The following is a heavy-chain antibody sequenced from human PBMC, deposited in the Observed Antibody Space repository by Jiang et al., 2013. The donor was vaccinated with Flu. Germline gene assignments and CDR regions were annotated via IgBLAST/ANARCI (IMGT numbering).Heavy chain of an antibody. J-gene: IGHJ4*02. D-gene: IGHD5-18*01. V-gene: IGHV6-1*01. CDR3: ARAPTIDLAAMVLYYFDY. CDR2: TYYRSKWYN. Sequence: SGDSVSSNSAAWNWIRQSPSRGLEWLGKTYYRSKWYNDYAVSVKSRITINPDTSKNQFSLQLNSVTPEDTAVYYCARAPTIDLAAMVLYYFDYWGQGTLVTVSS. CDR1: GDSVSSNSAA.